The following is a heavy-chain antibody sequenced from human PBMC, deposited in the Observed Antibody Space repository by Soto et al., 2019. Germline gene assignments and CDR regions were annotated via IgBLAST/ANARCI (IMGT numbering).Heavy chain of an antibody. CDR3: ARFHRGGGRAFDI. D-gene: IGHD3-10*01. Sequence: QVQLQESGPGLVKPSQTLSLTCTVSGGSISSGGYYWSWIRQHPGKGLEWIGYIYYSGSTYYNPSPKRRVNISVDTSKTKFSLKLSSVTAADTAVYYCARFHRGGGRAFDIWGQGTMVTVSS. V-gene: IGHV4-31*03. J-gene: IGHJ3*02. CDR2: IYYSGST. CDR1: GGSISSGGYY.